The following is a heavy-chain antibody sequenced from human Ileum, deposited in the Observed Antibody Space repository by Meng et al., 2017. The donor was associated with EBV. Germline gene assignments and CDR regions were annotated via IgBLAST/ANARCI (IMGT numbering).Heavy chain of an antibody. CDR2: INHSGST. Sequence: QVQLQQWRAGLLKPSETLSLTCAVYGGSFSGYYWSWIRQPPGKGLEWIGEINHSGSTNYNPSLKSRVTISVDTSKNQFSLKLSSVTAADTAVYYCARGRGYGDYGSLYWGQGTLVIVSS. J-gene: IGHJ4*02. D-gene: IGHD4-17*01. CDR3: ARGRGYGDYGSLY. CDR1: GGSFSGYY. V-gene: IGHV4-34*01.